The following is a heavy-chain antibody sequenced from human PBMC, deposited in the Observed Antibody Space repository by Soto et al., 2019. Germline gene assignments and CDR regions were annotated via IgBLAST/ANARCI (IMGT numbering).Heavy chain of an antibody. V-gene: IGHV4-4*02. D-gene: IGHD6-13*01. J-gene: IGHJ4*02. CDR3: ARDKKAGSSWYKRSAGD. Sequence: SETLSLTCAVSGGSISSSNWWSWVRQPPGKGLEWIGEIYHSGSTNYNPSLKSRVTISVDKSKNQFSLKLSSVTAADTAVYYCARDKKAGSSWYKRSAGDWGQGTLVTVSS. CDR2: IYHSGST. CDR1: GGSISSSNW.